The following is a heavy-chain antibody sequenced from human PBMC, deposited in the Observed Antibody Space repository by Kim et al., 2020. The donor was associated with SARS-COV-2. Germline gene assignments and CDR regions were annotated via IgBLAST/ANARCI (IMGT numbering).Heavy chain of an antibody. V-gene: IGHV3-30*04. Sequence: GGSLRLSCAASGFTFSSYAMHWVRQAPGKGLEWVAVISYDGSNKYYADSVKGRFTISRDNSKNTLYLQMNSLRAEDTAVYYCARDSTDYYGSGSPGGHWGQGTLVTVSS. D-gene: IGHD3-10*01. CDR1: GFTFSSYA. CDR3: ARDSTDYYGSGSPGGH. J-gene: IGHJ4*02. CDR2: ISYDGSNK.